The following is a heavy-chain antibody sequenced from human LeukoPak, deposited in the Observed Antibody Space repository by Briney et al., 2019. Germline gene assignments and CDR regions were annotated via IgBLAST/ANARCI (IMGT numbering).Heavy chain of an antibody. CDR2: INPNSGGT. V-gene: IGHV1-2*02. CDR1: RYTFTGYY. Sequence: ASVKVSCKASRYTFTGYYMHWVRQAPGQGLEWMGWINPNSGGTNYAQRFQGRVTMTRDTSISTAYMELSRLRSDDTAVYYCARDVTYYYDTSGYRDAFDIWGQGTMVTVSS. D-gene: IGHD3-22*01. J-gene: IGHJ3*02. CDR3: ARDVTYYYDTSGYRDAFDI.